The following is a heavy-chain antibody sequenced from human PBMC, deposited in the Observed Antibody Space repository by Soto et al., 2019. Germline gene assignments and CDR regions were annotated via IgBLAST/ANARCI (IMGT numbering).Heavy chain of an antibody. D-gene: IGHD5-12*01. CDR2: ISAYNGNT. J-gene: IGHJ4*02. CDR1: GYTFTSYG. V-gene: IGHV1-18*01. Sequence: GASVKVSCKASGYTFTSYGISWVRQAPGQGLEWMGWISAYNGNTNYAQKLQGRVTMTTDTSTSTAYMELRSLSSDDTAVYYCARDPTYSGYDRALDYWGQGTLVTVSS. CDR3: ARDPTYSGYDRALDY.